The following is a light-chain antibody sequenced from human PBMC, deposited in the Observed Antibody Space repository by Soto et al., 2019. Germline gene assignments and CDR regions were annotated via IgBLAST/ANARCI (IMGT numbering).Light chain of an antibody. CDR2: GAS. Sequence: EIVLTQSPGTLSLSPGERATLSCRASQSVSSSYLAWYQQKPGQAPRLLIYGASSRATGIPDRFSGSGSGTAFTLTISSLEPEDFAVYYCQQYGSWTFGQGTKVEIK. CDR1: QSVSSSY. CDR3: QQYGSWT. J-gene: IGKJ1*01. V-gene: IGKV3-20*01.